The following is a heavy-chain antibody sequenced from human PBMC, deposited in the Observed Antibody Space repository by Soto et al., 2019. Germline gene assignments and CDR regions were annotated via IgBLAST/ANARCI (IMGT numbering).Heavy chain of an antibody. Sequence: PSETLSLTCTVSGGSISSSSYYWGWIRQPPGKGLEWIGSIYYSGSTYHNPSLKSRVTISVDTSKNQFSLKLSSVTAADTAVYYCARWRRYNWNDAQSNGMDVWGQGTKVTVSS. V-gene: IGHV4-39*01. CDR1: GGSISSSSYY. CDR3: ARWRRYNWNDAQSNGMDV. CDR2: IYYSGST. J-gene: IGHJ6*02. D-gene: IGHD1-20*01.